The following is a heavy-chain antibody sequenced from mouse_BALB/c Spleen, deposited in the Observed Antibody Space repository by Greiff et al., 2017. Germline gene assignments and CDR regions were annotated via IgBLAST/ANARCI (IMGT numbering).Heavy chain of an antibody. Sequence: EVQGVESGGGLVQPGGSRKLSCAASGFTFSSFGMHWVRQAPEKGLEWVAYISSGSSTIYYADTVKGRFTISRDNPKNTLFLQMTSLRSEDTAMYYCARSYYDYDDYYAMDYWGQGTSVTVSS. CDR3: ARSYYDYDDYYAMDY. D-gene: IGHD2-4*01. V-gene: IGHV5-17*02. J-gene: IGHJ4*01. CDR2: ISSGSSTI. CDR1: GFTFSSFG.